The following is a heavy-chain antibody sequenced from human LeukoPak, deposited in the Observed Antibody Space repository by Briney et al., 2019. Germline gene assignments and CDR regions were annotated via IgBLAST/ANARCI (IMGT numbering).Heavy chain of an antibody. V-gene: IGHV1-8*01. CDR2: MNPDNGNT. D-gene: IGHD2/OR15-2a*01. CDR3: ARGEYMYGCDIDY. Sequence: GASVKVSCKASGYTFTRYDIIWARQASGQGLEWMGWMNPDNGNTGSAQKFQGRVTMTSNNSISTFYMELSSLTNEDTAVYYCARGEYMYGCDIDYWGQGTLVTVSS. CDR1: GYTFTRYD. J-gene: IGHJ4*02.